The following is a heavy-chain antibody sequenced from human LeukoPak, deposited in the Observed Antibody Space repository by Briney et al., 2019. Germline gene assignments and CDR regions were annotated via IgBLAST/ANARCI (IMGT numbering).Heavy chain of an antibody. Sequence: ASVKVSCKASGYTFTSYAMHWVRQAPGQRLEWMGWINAGNGNTKYSQKFQGRVTITRDTSASTAYMELSSLRSEDTAVYYCARSMVRGDYGKNYLYYYYGMDVWCKGTTVTVSS. CDR3: ARSMVRGDYGKNYLYYYYGMDV. J-gene: IGHJ6*04. CDR1: GYTFTSYA. D-gene: IGHD3-10*01. CDR2: INAGNGNT. V-gene: IGHV1-3*01.